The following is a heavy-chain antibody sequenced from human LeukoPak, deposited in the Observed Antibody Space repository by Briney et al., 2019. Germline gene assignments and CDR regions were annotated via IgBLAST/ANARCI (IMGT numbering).Heavy chain of an antibody. CDR2: INPNSGGT. D-gene: IGHD6-19*01. V-gene: IGHV1-2*02. CDR1: GYTFTGYY. J-gene: IGHJ5*02. Sequence: GASVKVSCKASGYTFTGYYMHWVRQAPGQGLEWMGWINPNSGGTNYAQKFQGRVTMTRDTSISTAYMELSRLRSDDTAVYYCARDPYSNGWYNWFDPWGQGTLVTVSS. CDR3: ARDPYSNGWYNWFDP.